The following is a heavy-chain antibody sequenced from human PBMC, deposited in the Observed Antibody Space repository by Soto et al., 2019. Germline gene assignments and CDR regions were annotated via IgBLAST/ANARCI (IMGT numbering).Heavy chain of an antibody. D-gene: IGHD3-9*01. J-gene: IGHJ4*02. CDR2: IYYSGST. Sequence: PSETLSLTCTVSGGSISSYYWSWIRQPPGKGLEWIGCIYYSGSTNYNPSLKSRVTISVDTSKNQFSLKLSSVTAADTAVYYCARSPRYYDILTGYTTYYLASWGQGLLVTVSS. CDR3: ARSPRYYDILTGYTTYYLAS. V-gene: IGHV4-59*01. CDR1: GGSISSYY.